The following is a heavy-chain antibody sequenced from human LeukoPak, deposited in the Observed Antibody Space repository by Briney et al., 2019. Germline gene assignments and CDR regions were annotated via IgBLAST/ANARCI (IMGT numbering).Heavy chain of an antibody. CDR1: GGSISSGSYY. CDR2: IYTSGST. CDR3: ARGTLNPPIFLTGPDY. D-gene: IGHD3-3*01. Sequence: KPSETLSLTCTVSGGSISSGSYYWSWIRQPAGKGLEWIGRIYTSGSTNYDPSLKSRVTISVDTSKNQFSLKLSSVTAADTAVYYCARGTLNPPIFLTGPDYWGQGTLVTVSS. J-gene: IGHJ4*02. V-gene: IGHV4-61*02.